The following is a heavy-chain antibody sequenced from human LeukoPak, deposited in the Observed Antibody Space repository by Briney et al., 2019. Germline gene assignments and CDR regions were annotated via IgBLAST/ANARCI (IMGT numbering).Heavy chain of an antibody. CDR2: INPNSGGT. D-gene: IGHD2-2*01. V-gene: IGHV1-2*02. CDR1: GYTFTGYY. CDR3: ARDLVPQVVVVPAAMARYYYYGMDV. J-gene: IGHJ6*02. Sequence: ASVKVSCKASGYTFTGYYMHWVRQAPGQGLEWMGWINPNSGGTNYAQKLQGRVTMTRDTSISTAYMELSRLRSDDTAVYYCARDLVPQVVVVPAAMARYYYYGMDVWGQGTTVTVSS.